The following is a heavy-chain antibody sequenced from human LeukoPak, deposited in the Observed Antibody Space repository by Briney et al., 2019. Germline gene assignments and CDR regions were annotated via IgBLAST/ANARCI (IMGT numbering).Heavy chain of an antibody. CDR3: ARNYGDYPEYYYGMDV. CDR1: GYTFTSYD. V-gene: IGHV1-8*01. D-gene: IGHD4-17*01. Sequence: ASVKVSCKAFGYTFTSYDINWVRQATGQGLEWMGWMNPNSGNTGYAQKFQGRVTMTRNTSISTAYMELSSLRSEDTAVYYCARNYGDYPEYYYGMDVWGQGTTVTVSS. CDR2: MNPNSGNT. J-gene: IGHJ6*02.